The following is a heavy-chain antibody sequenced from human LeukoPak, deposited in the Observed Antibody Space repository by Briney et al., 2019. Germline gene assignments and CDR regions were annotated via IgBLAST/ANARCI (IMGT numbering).Heavy chain of an antibody. D-gene: IGHD4-17*01. Sequence: PSGTLSLTCTVSGGSVNSGGYYWTWIRQHPGKCLEWLGYIYYSGRTYYNPSLKSRITISLDTSKNQFSLNLTSVSAADTAFYFCARSSDYGDYDWGQGTLITVSS. CDR2: IYYSGRT. V-gene: IGHV4-31*03. J-gene: IGHJ4*02. CDR1: GGSVNSGGYY. CDR3: ARSSDYGDYD.